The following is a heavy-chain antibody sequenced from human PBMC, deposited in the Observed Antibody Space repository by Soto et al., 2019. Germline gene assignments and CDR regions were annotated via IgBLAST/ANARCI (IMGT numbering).Heavy chain of an antibody. D-gene: IGHD3-16*01. V-gene: IGHV1-46*03. J-gene: IGHJ3*02. CDR1: GDTFSRHY. CDR2: INPTGAST. Sequence: QEQLVQSGAEVKKPGASVTISCKASGDTFSRHYIHWVRQAPGQGLEWMGVINPTGASTSYAQKFQGRVTVTRDTSTSTISMELRSLRSEDTAVYSCASAYRAYERHHRFDNWGQGTMVTVSS. CDR3: ASAYRAYERHHRFDN.